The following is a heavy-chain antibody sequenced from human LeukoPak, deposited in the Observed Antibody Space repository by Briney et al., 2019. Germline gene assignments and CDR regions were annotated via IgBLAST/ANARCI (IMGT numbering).Heavy chain of an antibody. Sequence: GESLKISCKGSGYSFTSYWIGWVRQMPGKGLERMGIIYPDDSDTRYSPSFQGQVTISADTSITTAYLQWSSLKASDTAIYYCARGRSEVGTGERFDYWGQGTLVTVSS. CDR2: IYPDDSDT. CDR1: GYSFTSYW. V-gene: IGHV5-51*01. CDR3: ARGRSEVGTGERFDY. D-gene: IGHD3-10*01. J-gene: IGHJ4*02.